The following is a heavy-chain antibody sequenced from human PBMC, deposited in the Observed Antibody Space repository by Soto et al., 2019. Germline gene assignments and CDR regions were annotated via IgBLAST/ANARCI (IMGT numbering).Heavy chain of an antibody. CDR3: ARFNSGSYYEAFDI. CDR1: GGSISSSNW. CDR2: IYHSGST. Sequence: SETLSLTCAVSGGSISSSNWWRWVRQPPGKGLEWIGEIYHSGSTNHNPSLKSRVTISVDKSKNQFSLKLSSVTAADTAVYYCARFNSGSYYEAFDIWGQGTMVT. J-gene: IGHJ3*02. D-gene: IGHD1-26*01. V-gene: IGHV4-4*02.